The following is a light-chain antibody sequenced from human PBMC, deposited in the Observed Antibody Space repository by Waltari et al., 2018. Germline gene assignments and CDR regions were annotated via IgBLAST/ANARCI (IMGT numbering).Light chain of an antibody. CDR2: VAS. J-gene: IGKJ5*01. V-gene: IGKV2-28*01. CDR1: QSLLHTTGYNY. CDR3: MQTLQTPIT. Sequence: EIVMTQSPVSLTVTPGEPASISCRSSQSLLHTTGYNYLDWYVQEPGQSPQLLIYVASNRPSGVPDRISGSGSGTDFTLKISRVEAEDVGVYYCMQTLQTPITFGQGTRLEIK.